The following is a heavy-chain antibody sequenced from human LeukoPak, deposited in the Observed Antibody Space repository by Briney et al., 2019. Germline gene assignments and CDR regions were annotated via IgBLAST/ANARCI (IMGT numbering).Heavy chain of an antibody. Sequence: SVKVSCKASGGTFSSYAISWVRQAPGQGLEWMGGIIPIFGTANYAQKFQGRVTITTDESTSTAYMELSSLRSEDTAVCYCAGLGGGYNYYFDYWGQGTLVTVSS. CDR3: AGLGGGYNYYFDY. V-gene: IGHV1-69*05. D-gene: IGHD5-24*01. CDR2: IIPIFGTA. J-gene: IGHJ4*02. CDR1: GGTFSSYA.